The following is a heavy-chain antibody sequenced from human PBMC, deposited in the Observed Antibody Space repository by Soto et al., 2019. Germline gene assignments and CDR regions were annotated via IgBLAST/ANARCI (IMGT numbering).Heavy chain of an antibody. CDR1: GFTFSSYG. D-gene: IGHD2-15*01. Sequence: QVQLVESGGGVVQPGRSLRLSCAASGFTFSSYGMHWVRQAPGKGLEWVAVISYDGSNKYYADSVKGQFTISRDNSKNTLYLQMNSLRAEDTAVYYCAKDPQKYGGIDYWGQGTLVTVSS. CDR3: AKDPQKYGGIDY. J-gene: IGHJ4*02. V-gene: IGHV3-30*18. CDR2: ISYDGSNK.